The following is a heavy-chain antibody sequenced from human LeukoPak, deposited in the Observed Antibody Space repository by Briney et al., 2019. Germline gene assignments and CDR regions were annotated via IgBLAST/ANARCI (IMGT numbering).Heavy chain of an antibody. CDR1: GFTFNSYA. J-gene: IGHJ4*02. CDR2: MSYDGSDK. D-gene: IGHD5-18*01. CDR3: AKAHPYEYNYGGFDS. Sequence: QTGGSLRLSCAASGFTFNSYAVHWVRQAPGKGLEWVALMSYDGSDKHYADSVKGRFTISRDSSKNTLYLQMNSLRADDTAVYYCAKAHPYEYNYGGFDSWGQGALVTVSS. V-gene: IGHV3-30*18.